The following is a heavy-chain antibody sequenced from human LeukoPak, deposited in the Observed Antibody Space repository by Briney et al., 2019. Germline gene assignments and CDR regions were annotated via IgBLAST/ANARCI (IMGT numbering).Heavy chain of an antibody. CDR2: IYPGDFDA. D-gene: IGHD1-26*01. Sequence: GESLKISCPGSGYSFTSYCIGWVRQMTGKGLEWMGIIYPGDFDARYSPCFQGQVTISADKSISTAYLQWSSLKASDTAMYYCARRGRGGSYGYFDYWGQGTLVTVSS. V-gene: IGHV5-51*01. J-gene: IGHJ4*02. CDR3: ARRGRGGSYGYFDY. CDR1: GYSFTSYC.